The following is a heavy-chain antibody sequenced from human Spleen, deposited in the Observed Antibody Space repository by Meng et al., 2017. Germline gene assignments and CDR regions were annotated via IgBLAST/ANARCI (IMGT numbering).Heavy chain of an antibody. CDR2: INWNGGST. D-gene: IGHD3-22*01. CDR3: AALPPSNYDRRGTDY. J-gene: IGHJ4*02. Sequence: GESLKISCAASGFTFDDYGMSWVRQAPGKGLEWVSGINWNGGSTGYADSVKGRFTISRDNAKNSLYLQMNSLRAEDTALYYCAALPPSNYDRRGTDYWGQGTLVTVSS. CDR1: GFTFDDYG. V-gene: IGHV3-20*04.